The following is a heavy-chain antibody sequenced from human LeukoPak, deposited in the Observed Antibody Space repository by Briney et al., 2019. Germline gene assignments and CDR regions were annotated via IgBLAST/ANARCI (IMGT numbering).Heavy chain of an antibody. CDR1: GGSISSSSYY. V-gene: IGHV4-39*01. D-gene: IGHD6-13*01. CDR2: IYYSGST. CDR3: ARLGSSSWFDY. Sequence: SETQSLTCTVSGGSISSSSYYWGWIRQPPGKGLEWIGSIYYSGSTYYNPSLKSRVTISVDTSKNQFSLKLSSVTAADTAVYYCARLGSSSWFDYWGQGTLVTVSS. J-gene: IGHJ4*02.